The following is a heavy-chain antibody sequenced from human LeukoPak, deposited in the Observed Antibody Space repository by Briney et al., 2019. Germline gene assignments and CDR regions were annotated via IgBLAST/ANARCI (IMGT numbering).Heavy chain of an antibody. V-gene: IGHV4-39*01. D-gene: IGHD3-10*01. Sequence: PSEPLSLTCTVPDASIPSSTYAWGWIRQPPGKGLEGIESISNSGPTYYSSSLNSRVSLLIDTSTTHICLRLSSVPPAPTCVNYCEKLGGLGDYFNQDTFAYWGEGTLVTVSS. CDR1: DASIPSSTYA. CDR3: EKLGGLGDYFNQDTFAY. CDR2: ISNSGPT. J-gene: IGHJ4*02.